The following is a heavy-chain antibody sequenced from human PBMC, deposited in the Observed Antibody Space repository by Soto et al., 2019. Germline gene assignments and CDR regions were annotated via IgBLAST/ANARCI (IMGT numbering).Heavy chain of an antibody. V-gene: IGHV3-23*01. J-gene: IGHJ4*02. CDR3: AKDAVYGDGLWLASN. Sequence: EVQLLESGGGLVQPGGSLRLSCAASGFSVSRYAMMWVRQPPGKGQEWVAGMTGSGGDIRYADPVKGRFTISKDKSKNTLNLQMNSLRAEDTSIYYCAKDAVYGDGLWLASNWGQGTLVTVSS. CDR1: GFSVSRYA. D-gene: IGHD2-21*02. CDR2: MTGSGGDI.